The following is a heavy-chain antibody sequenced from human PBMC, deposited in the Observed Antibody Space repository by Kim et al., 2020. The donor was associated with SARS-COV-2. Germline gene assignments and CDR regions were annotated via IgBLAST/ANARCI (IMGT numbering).Heavy chain of an antibody. CDR2: INEDGSDK. V-gene: IGHV3-7*03. CDR3: VRWFGESDND. Sequence: GGSLRLSCAASGFTFNIVWMSWVRQAPGKGLEWVAHINEDGSDKYYVDSVKGRFAVSRDNAKNSLYLQMDSLRAEDTAMYYCVRWFGESDNDWGPGTTVTVSS. CDR1: GFTFNIVW. J-gene: IGHJ6*02. D-gene: IGHD3-10*01.